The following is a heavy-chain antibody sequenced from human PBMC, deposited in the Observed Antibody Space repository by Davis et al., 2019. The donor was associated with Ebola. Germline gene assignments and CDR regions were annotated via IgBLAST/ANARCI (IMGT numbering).Heavy chain of an antibody. Sequence: SLRLSCAASGFTFSTYGMHWVRQAPGKWLAWVAVISYDGSNQYYADSVKGRFTISRDNSKNTLYLQMNSLRAEDTAVYYCAKQDGGGNSLGYYYYGMDVWGQGTTVTVSS. D-gene: IGHD4-23*01. CDR2: ISYDGSNQ. CDR3: AKQDGGGNSLGYYYYGMDV. CDR1: GFTFSTYG. J-gene: IGHJ6*02. V-gene: IGHV3-30*18.